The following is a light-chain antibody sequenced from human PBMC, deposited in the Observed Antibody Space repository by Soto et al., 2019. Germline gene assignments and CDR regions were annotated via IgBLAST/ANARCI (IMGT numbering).Light chain of an antibody. Sequence: EIVLTHSPATLALSPCERATPSFRASQRISGYLAWYQQRPGQAPRLLIYDASNRATGIPVRFSGSGSGTDYTLTITNLESEDFAVYYCQQRSNWPWTFGQGTKVDI. V-gene: IGKV3-11*01. J-gene: IGKJ1*01. CDR2: DAS. CDR1: QRISGY. CDR3: QQRSNWPWT.